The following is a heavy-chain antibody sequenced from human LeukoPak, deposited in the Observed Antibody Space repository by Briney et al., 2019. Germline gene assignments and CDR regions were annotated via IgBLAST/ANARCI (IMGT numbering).Heavy chain of an antibody. CDR2: IMGSGGST. Sequence: GGSLRLSCAASGFPFSSYAMSWVRQSPGEALEGVTDIMGSGGSTYYAYAVKGQFTISRDNAKNTLYLQMNSLRAEDTAVYYCASHYVWGSYRYPWYFDYWGQGTLVTVSS. CDR1: GFPFSSYA. J-gene: IGHJ4*02. V-gene: IGHV3-23*01. D-gene: IGHD3-16*02. CDR3: ASHYVWGSYRYPWYFDY.